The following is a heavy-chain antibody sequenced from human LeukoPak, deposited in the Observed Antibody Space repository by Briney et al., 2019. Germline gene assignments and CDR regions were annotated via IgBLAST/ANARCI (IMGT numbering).Heavy chain of an antibody. D-gene: IGHD6-19*01. CDR3: AREATGYSSGWYNGDYFDY. J-gene: IGHJ4*02. Sequence: GGSLRLSCAASGFTVSSNYMSWVRQAPGKGLEWVSVIYSGGSTYYADSVKGRFTISRDNSKNTLYLQMNSLRAEDTAVYYCAREATGYSSGWYNGDYFDYWGQGTLVTVSS. CDR1: GFTVSSNY. V-gene: IGHV3-53*01. CDR2: IYSGGST.